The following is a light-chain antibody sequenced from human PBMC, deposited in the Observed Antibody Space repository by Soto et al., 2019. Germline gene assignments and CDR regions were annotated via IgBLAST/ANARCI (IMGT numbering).Light chain of an antibody. J-gene: IGLJ1*01. V-gene: IGLV2-14*03. Sequence: QSVLTQPASVSASPGQSIAISCTGTDSDIRGYDHVSWYQQHPGKAPKLLIYDVTNRPSGVSSRFSGSKAGRTASLTISGLQTEDEADYYCSSHTSSTALVFGTGTKHTVL. CDR1: DSDIRGYDH. CDR3: SSHTSSTALV. CDR2: DVT.